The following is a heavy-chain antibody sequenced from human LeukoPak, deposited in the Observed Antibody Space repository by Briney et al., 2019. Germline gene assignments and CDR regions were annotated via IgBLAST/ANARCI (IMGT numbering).Heavy chain of an antibody. CDR2: IYYSGST. D-gene: IGHD3-10*01. Sequence: SETLSLTCTVSGGSISSYYWSWIRQPPGKGLEWIGYIYYSGSTNYNPSLKSRVTISVDTSKNQFSLKLSSVTAADTAVYYCARHQGDVLLWFGELTNYYCGMDVWGQGTTVTVSS. CDR1: GGSISSYY. V-gene: IGHV4-59*08. J-gene: IGHJ6*02. CDR3: ARHQGDVLLWFGELTNYYCGMDV.